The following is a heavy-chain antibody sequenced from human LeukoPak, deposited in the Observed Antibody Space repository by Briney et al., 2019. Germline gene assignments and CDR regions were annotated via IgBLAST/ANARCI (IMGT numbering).Heavy chain of an antibody. D-gene: IGHD6-13*01. CDR1: GVTFSSYG. CDR3: AKEHCDSSCYDDAFDI. V-gene: IGHV3-30*02. J-gene: IGHJ3*02. Sequence: GGSLRLSCAASGVTFSSYGMPWVRQAPGKGLEWVAFIRYDGSNKYYADSVKGRFTISRDNSKNTLYVQMNILRAEDPAVYYCAKEHCDSSCYDDAFDIWGQATMVTVSS. CDR2: IRYDGSNK.